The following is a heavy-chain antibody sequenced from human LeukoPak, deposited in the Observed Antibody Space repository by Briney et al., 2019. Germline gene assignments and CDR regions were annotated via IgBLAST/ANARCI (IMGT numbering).Heavy chain of an antibody. CDR3: AKLTEVAPTRPQGFDL. D-gene: IGHD5-12*01. CDR2: TYYRSKWYN. Sequence: SQTLSLTCAISGDSVSSNSAAWNWIRQSPSRGLEWLGRTYYRSKWYNDYAVSVKSRIAINPDTSKNQFSLQLNSVTPEDTAVYYCAKLTEVAPTRPQGFDLWGRGTLVTVSS. CDR1: GDSVSSNSAA. V-gene: IGHV6-1*01. J-gene: IGHJ2*01.